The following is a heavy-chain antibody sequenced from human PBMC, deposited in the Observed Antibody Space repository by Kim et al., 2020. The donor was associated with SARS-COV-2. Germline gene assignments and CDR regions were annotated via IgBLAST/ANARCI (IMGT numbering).Heavy chain of an antibody. D-gene: IGHD5-18*01. CDR1: GYTFTSYA. Sequence: ASVKVSCKASGYTFTSYAMNWVRQAPGQGLEWMGWINTNTGNPTYAQGFTGRFVFSLDTSVSTAYLQISSLKAEDTAVYYCARELQPFGYSYGSDFDYWGQGTLVTVSS. CDR3: ARELQPFGYSYGSDFDY. V-gene: IGHV7-4-1*02. J-gene: IGHJ4*02. CDR2: INTNTGNP.